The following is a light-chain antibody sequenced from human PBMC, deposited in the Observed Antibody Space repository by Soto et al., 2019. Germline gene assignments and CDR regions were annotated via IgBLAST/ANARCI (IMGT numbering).Light chain of an antibody. J-gene: IGKJ2*01. CDR2: GAS. CDR1: QSITNNY. Sequence: EIVLTQSPDALSLSPGERATFSCRATQSITNNYVAWYQQKPGQAPRLLIYGASRRATGIPDRISGSGSGTDFALSITRLEPEDFATYYCQHYNSHSSTFGQGTKLEI. V-gene: IGKV3-20*01. CDR3: QHYNSHSST.